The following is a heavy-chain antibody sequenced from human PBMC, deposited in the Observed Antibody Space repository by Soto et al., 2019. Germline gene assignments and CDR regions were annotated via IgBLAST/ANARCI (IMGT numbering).Heavy chain of an antibody. V-gene: IGHV3-23*01. CDR2: ITDTGGDA. Sequence: VQLLESGGDLIQPGGSLRLSCVASGLTFGSRAMSWVRQSPGEGLEWVSTITDTGGDAKYADSVRGRFAISRDNSKNTRYLQMSTLRAEDSAIYFCVRGSKDSYPGSRIFDFWGRGTLVTVSS. D-gene: IGHD3-10*01. J-gene: IGHJ4*02. CDR3: VRGSKDSYPGSRIFDF. CDR1: GLTFGSRA.